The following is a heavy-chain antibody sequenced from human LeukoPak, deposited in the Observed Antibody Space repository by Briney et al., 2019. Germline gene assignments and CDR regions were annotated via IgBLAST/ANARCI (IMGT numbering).Heavy chain of an antibody. D-gene: IGHD3-3*01. Sequence: PGGSLRLSCAASGFTFSSYGMHWVRQAPGKGLEWVAFVRYDGSNKYYADSVKGRFTISRDNSKNTLYLQMNSLRAEDTAVYYCAKDGITIFGVVIMYYYYMDVWGKGTTVTVSS. J-gene: IGHJ6*03. CDR2: VRYDGSNK. V-gene: IGHV3-30*02. CDR1: GFTFSSYG. CDR3: AKDGITIFGVVIMYYYYMDV.